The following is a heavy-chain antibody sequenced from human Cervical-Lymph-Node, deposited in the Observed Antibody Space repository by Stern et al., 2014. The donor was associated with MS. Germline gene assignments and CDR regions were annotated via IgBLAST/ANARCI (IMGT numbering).Heavy chain of an antibody. D-gene: IGHD3-3*01. V-gene: IGHV2-5*02. J-gene: IGHJ5*02. CDR3: ALLPIFGVVNWFDP. Sequence: ESGPTLVKPTQTLTLTCTFSGFSLSTSGVGVGWIRQPPGKALEWLALIYWDDDKRYSPSLKSRLTITKDTSKNQVVLTMTNMDPVDTATYYCALLPIFGVVNWFDPWGQGTLVTVSS. CDR2: IYWDDDK. CDR1: GFSLSTSGVG.